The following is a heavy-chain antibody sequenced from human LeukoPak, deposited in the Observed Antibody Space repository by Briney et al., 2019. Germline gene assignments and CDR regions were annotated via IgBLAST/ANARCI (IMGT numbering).Heavy chain of an antibody. Sequence: PGGSLRLSCAASGFILSNYTMHWVRQAPGKGLEWVAVISYDGSNKYYGDSVKGRFTISRDNSKNTLYLQMDSLRAEDTAVYYCARPRGSRWSIPFDNWGQGTLVTVSS. CDR1: GFILSNYT. CDR3: ARPRGSRWSIPFDN. CDR2: ISYDGSNK. D-gene: IGHD6-13*01. V-gene: IGHV3-30-3*01. J-gene: IGHJ4*02.